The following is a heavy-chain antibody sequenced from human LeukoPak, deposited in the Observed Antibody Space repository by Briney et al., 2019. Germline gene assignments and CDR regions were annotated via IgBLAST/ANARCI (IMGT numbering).Heavy chain of an antibody. V-gene: IGHV3-20*04. Sequence: GGSLRLSCAASGFTFDGYGMSRVRQAPGKGLEWVSGINWIGGSTGYADAVKGRFTISRDNAKNSLYLQMNSLRADDTALYYCARLDYDRSGYYRYYFDYWGQGTLVTVSS. CDR1: GFTFDGYG. CDR2: INWIGGST. CDR3: ARLDYDRSGYYRYYFDY. J-gene: IGHJ4*02. D-gene: IGHD3-22*01.